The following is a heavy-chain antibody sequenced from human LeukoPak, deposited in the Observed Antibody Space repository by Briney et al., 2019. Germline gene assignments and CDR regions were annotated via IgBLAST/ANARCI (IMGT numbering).Heavy chain of an antibody. Sequence: GFLRLSCAGSGFTGSSNPMSWVRQASGKGLEWVSVIYSGGSTYYADSVKGRFTISRDNSKNTLYLHMNSLRAEDTAVYYCARDGTAMVFWGQGTLVTVSS. J-gene: IGHJ4*02. D-gene: IGHD5-18*01. CDR2: IYSGGST. V-gene: IGHV3-66*01. CDR1: GFTGSSNP. CDR3: ARDGTAMVF.